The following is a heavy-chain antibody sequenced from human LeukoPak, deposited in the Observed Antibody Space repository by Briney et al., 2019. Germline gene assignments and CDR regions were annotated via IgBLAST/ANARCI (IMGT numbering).Heavy chain of an antibody. CDR2: ISGSGGST. D-gene: IGHD3-22*01. Sequence: GGPLRLSCAASGFTFSSYAMSWVRQAPGKGLEWVSAISGSGGSTYYADSVKGRFTISRDNSKNTLYLQMNSPRAEDTAVYYCAKRHYDSSGQAEYYFDYWGQGTLVTVSS. V-gene: IGHV3-23*01. CDR3: AKRHYDSSGQAEYYFDY. J-gene: IGHJ4*02. CDR1: GFTFSSYA.